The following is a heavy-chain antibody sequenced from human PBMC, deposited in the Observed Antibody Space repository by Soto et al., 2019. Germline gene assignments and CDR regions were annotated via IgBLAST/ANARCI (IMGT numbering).Heavy chain of an antibody. CDR1: GFTFSSYS. CDR3: ARDRALRFLEWSRYYYGMDV. D-gene: IGHD3-3*01. Sequence: GSLRLSCAASGFTFSSYSMNWVRQAPGKGLEWVSSISSSSSYIYYADSVKGRFTISRDNAKNSLYLQMNSLRAEDTAVYYCARDRALRFLEWSRYYYGMDVWGQGTTVTVSS. J-gene: IGHJ6*02. CDR2: ISSSSSYI. V-gene: IGHV3-21*01.